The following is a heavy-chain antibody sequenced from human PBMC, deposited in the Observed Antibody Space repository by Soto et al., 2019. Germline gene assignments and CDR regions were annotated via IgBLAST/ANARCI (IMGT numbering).Heavy chain of an antibody. CDR1: GGTFSSYT. D-gene: IGHD2-2*01. J-gene: IGHJ4*02. CDR3: ARDLVYCSSTSCQYYFDY. V-gene: IGHV1-69*08. CDR2: IIPILGIA. Sequence: QVQLVQSGAEVKKPGSSVKVPCKASGGTFSSYTISWVRQAPGQGLEWMGRIIPILGIANYAQKFQGRVTITADKSTSTAYMELSSLRSEDTAVYYCARDLVYCSSTSCQYYFDYWGQGTLVTVSS.